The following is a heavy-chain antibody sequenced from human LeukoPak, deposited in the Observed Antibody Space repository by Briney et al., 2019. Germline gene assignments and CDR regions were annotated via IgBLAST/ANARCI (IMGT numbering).Heavy chain of an antibody. J-gene: IGHJ4*02. CDR2: ISGSGGST. CDR3: AKANRGYSYGPTYYFDY. CDR1: GFTFSSYA. D-gene: IGHD5-18*01. V-gene: IGHV3-23*01. Sequence: GGSLRLSCAASGFTFSSYAMSWVRQAPGKGLEWVSAISGSGGSTYYADSVKGRFTISRDNSTNTLYLQMNSLRAEDTAVYYCAKANRGYSYGPTYYFDYWGQGTLVTVSS.